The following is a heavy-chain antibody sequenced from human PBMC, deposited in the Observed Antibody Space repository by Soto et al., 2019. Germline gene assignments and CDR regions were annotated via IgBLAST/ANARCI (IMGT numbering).Heavy chain of an antibody. D-gene: IGHD1-1*01. V-gene: IGHV4-30-2*01. CDR1: GGSISSGGYS. CDR3: ARDQLEGNWFDP. Sequence: QLQLQESGSGLVRPSQTLSLTCAVSGGSISSGGYSWNWIRPPPGKGREWIGYIYHSGSTLYNPALKSRVTISVDKSKNQFSLTLSSVTAADTAVYYCARDQLEGNWFDPWGQGTLVTVSS. J-gene: IGHJ5*02. CDR2: IYHSGST.